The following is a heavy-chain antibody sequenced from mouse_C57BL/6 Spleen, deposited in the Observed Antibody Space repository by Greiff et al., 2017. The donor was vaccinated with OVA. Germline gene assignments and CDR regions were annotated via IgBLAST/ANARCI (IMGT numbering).Heavy chain of an antibody. J-gene: IGHJ4*01. Sequence: VQLQQPGAELVKPGASVKLSCKASGYTFTSYWMHWVKQRPGQGLEWIGMIHPNSGSTNYNEKFKSKATLTVDKASITAYMQLSSLTSEDSAVYYCERVSNEDYYAMDYWGQGTSVTVSS. CDR2: IHPNSGST. CDR3: ERVSNEDYYAMDY. V-gene: IGHV1-64*01. CDR1: GYTFTSYW. D-gene: IGHD2-5*01.